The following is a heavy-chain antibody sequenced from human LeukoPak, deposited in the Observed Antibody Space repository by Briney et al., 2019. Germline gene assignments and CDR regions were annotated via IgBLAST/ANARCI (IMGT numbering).Heavy chain of an antibody. V-gene: IGHV4-30-4*01. CDR3: ARPYYYDSRIDP. J-gene: IGHJ5*02. CDR1: GGSISSGDYY. Sequence: SETLSLTCTVSGGSISSGDYYWSWIRQPPGKGLEWIAYMYYSGSTYYNPSLKSRVTMSADTSKNQLSLKLSSVTAADTAAYYCARPYYYDSRIDPWGQGILVTVSS. D-gene: IGHD3-22*01. CDR2: MYYSGST.